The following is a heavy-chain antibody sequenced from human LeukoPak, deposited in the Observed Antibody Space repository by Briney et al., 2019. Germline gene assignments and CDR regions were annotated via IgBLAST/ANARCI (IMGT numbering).Heavy chain of an antibody. J-gene: IGHJ6*03. D-gene: IGHD6-13*01. CDR1: GYTFTGYY. CDR2: INPNRGGT. Sequence: ASVKVSCKASGYTFTGYYMHWVPQAPGQGLEWMGWINPNRGGTNYAQKFQGRVTMTRDTSISTADMELSRLRSDDTAVYCCATDIAAAGRKYYYYYYMVGWGKATTVTDCS. V-gene: IGHV1-2*02. CDR3: ATDIAAAGRKYYYYYYMVG.